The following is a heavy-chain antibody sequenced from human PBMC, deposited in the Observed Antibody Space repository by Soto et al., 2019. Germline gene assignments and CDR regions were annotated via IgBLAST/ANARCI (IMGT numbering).Heavy chain of an antibody. J-gene: IGHJ6*03. V-gene: IGHV1-69*02. D-gene: IGHD3-10*01. CDR2: IIPILGIA. CDR3: AREGSGSYYTEVFYYYYYMDV. CDR1: GGTFSSYT. Sequence: SVKVSCKASGGTFSSYTISWVRQAPGQGLEWMGRIIPILGIANYAQKFQGRVTITADKSTSTAYMELSSLRSEDTAVHYCAREGSGSYYTEVFYYYYYMDVWGKGTTVTVSS.